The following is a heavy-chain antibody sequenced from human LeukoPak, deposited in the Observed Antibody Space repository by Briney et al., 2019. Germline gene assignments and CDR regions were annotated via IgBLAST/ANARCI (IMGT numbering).Heavy chain of an antibody. CDR1: GFTFDDYT. J-gene: IGHJ6*04. CDR3: ARGCSSSVAGALVV. Sequence: GSLRLSCAASGFTFDDYTIHWVRQAPGKGLEWVSLISWDGANSYYADSVKGRFTVSRDNSRDSIYLQMNTLTIDDRALYHCARGCSSSVAGALVVWGKGTTVTVSS. D-gene: IGHD6-25*01. V-gene: IGHV3-43*01. CDR2: ISWDGANS.